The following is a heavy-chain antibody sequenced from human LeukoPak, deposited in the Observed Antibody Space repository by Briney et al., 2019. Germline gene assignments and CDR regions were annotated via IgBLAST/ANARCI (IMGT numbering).Heavy chain of an antibody. J-gene: IGHJ4*02. D-gene: IGHD5-18*01. CDR1: GYSFTSYW. CDR2: IYPVDSET. CDR3: ARVKTGYRSPYFDY. V-gene: IGHV5-51*01. Sequence: HGESLQTSCQGSGYSFTSYWIGWVRQMPGKGLEWMGIIYPVDSETRYSPSFQGQVTISADKSLSTASLQWSNLKASDTAMYYCARVKTGYRSPYFDYWGQGTLVTVSS.